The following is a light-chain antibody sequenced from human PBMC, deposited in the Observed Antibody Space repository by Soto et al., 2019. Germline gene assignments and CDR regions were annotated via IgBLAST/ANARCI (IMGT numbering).Light chain of an antibody. CDR2: EVS. V-gene: IGKV3-15*01. Sequence: EIVMTQSPAPRSVSPGERATLSCRASQRLVGNLALFQHKPGQAPRLLLYEVSTRATGVPARFSGSGSRTDFTLTISGLQSEDAAIYYCQQYQTWPRTFGQGTKVDSK. CDR3: QQYQTWPRT. CDR1: QRLVGN. J-gene: IGKJ1*01.